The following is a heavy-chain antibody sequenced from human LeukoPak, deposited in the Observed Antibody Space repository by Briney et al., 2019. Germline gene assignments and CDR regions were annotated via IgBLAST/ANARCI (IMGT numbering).Heavy chain of an antibody. J-gene: IGHJ4*02. V-gene: IGHV4-31*03. CDR1: GGSISSGGYS. D-gene: IGHD2-15*01. Sequence: PSQTLSLTCTVSGGSISSGGYSWSWIRQHPGKGLEWIGYIYYSGSTYYNPSLKSRVSISVDTSKNQFSLKLNSVTAADTAVYYCARVFCGGSCYGDYWGQGTLVTVSS. CDR3: ARVFCGGSCYGDY. CDR2: IYYSGST.